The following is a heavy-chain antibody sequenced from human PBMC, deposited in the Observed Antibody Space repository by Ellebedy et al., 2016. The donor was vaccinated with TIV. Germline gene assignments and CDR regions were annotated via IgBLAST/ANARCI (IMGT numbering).Heavy chain of an antibody. D-gene: IGHD3-22*01. CDR3: AKGRGGGSDSSAPRYYFDS. J-gene: IGHJ4*02. CDR2: ISSTGSKT. CDR1: GFTFSSYA. V-gene: IGHV3-23*01. Sequence: GESLKISCAASGFTFSSYAMSWVRQAPGKGLEWVSTISSTGSKTYHADSVEGRFFISRDNSKKTLDLQMNSLRAEDTAIYYCAKGRGGGSDSSAPRYYFDSWGLGTLVTVSS.